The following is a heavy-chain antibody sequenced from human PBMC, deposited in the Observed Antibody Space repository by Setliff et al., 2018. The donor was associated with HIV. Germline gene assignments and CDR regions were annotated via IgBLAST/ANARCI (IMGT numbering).Heavy chain of an antibody. D-gene: IGHD1-20*01. CDR2: IYHSGST. Sequence: SETLSLTCAVSGGSISSSNWWSWVRQPPGKGLEWIGEIYHSGSTNYNPSLKSRVTISVDTSKNQFSLKLSSVTAADTAVYYCASLYNWNPRGGVGGAFDIWGQGTMITVSS. CDR1: GGSISSSNW. V-gene: IGHV4-4*02. J-gene: IGHJ3*02. CDR3: ASLYNWNPRGGVGGAFDI.